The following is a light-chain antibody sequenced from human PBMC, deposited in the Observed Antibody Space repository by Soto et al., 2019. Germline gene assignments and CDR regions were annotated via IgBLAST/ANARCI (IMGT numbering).Light chain of an antibody. CDR1: QHISSW. CDR3: QQANSLPPT. Sequence: DIQMTQSPSSVSASVGARVTITCRASQHISSWLAWYQQKPGKAPKLLIYAASSLKGGVPSRFSGSGSGTDFTLTISSLQPEDIGTYYCQQANSLPPTFGQGTRVEIK. CDR2: AAS. V-gene: IGKV1D-12*01. J-gene: IGKJ5*01.